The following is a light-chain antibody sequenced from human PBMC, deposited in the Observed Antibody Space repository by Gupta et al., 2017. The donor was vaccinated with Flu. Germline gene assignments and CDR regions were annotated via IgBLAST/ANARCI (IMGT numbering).Light chain of an antibody. J-gene: IGLJ1*01. V-gene: IGLV2-23*01. CDR3: CSDAGSSTYV. CDR1: SSDVGSYNL. CDR2: EGS. Sequence: QSAPHQPASVSGSPGQSTTISCTATSSDVGSYNLVSWYQQHPGKAPKLMIYEGSKRPSGVSNRFSGSKSGNTASLTISGLQAEDESDYYCCSDAGSSTYVFGAGTKFTVL.